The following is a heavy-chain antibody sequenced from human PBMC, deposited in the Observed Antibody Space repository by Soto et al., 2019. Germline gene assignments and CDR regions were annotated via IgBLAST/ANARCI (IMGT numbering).Heavy chain of an antibody. CDR2: FDPEDGET. CDR3: ATQAGYSYGYDY. Sequence: ASVKVSCKVSGYTLTELSMHWVRQAPGKGLEWMGGFDPEDGETIYAQKFQGRVPMTEDTSTDTAYMELSSLRSEDTAVYYCATQAGYSYGYDYWGQGTLVTVSS. V-gene: IGHV1-24*01. D-gene: IGHD5-18*01. J-gene: IGHJ4*02. CDR1: GYTLTELS.